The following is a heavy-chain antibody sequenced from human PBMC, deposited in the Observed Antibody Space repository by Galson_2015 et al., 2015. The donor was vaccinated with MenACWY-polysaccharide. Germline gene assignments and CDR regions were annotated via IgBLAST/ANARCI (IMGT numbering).Heavy chain of an antibody. CDR1: GGSTSIGTYH. J-gene: IGHJ4*02. CDR2: IHTSGTT. CDR3: ARSGYSSGSYFDY. V-gene: IGHV4-61*02. D-gene: IGHD6-19*01. Sequence: TLSLTCTVSGGSTSIGTYHWTWIRQPAGKGLEWIGRIHTSGTTNYNPSLKSRVTVSVDTSKNQFSLKLTSVTAADTAVYYCARSGYSSGSYFDYWGQGTLVTVSS.